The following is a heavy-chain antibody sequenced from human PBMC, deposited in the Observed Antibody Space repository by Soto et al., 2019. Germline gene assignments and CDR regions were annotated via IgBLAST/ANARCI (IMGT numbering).Heavy chain of an antibody. V-gene: IGHV3-30*03. CDR1: GFTFSSYG. CDR3: APLLSAATSYYYYAMDV. CDR2: ISKDGRNK. J-gene: IGHJ6*01. D-gene: IGHD1-26*01. Sequence: QVQLVESGGGVVQPGRSLRLSCAASGFTFSSYGIHWVRQAPGKGLEWVAVISKDGRNKYYADSVRGRFAISRDNSKHTLYLQMDSLRPEDTAVYYCAPLLSAATSYYYYAMDVW.